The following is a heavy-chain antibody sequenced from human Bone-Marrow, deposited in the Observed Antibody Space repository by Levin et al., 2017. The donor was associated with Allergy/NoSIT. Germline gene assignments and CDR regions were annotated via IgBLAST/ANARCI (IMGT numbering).Heavy chain of an antibody. CDR3: ARESGYAARLDY. V-gene: IGHV4-39*02. CDR2: ISYSGST. Sequence: SETLSLTCTVSGASISSASYFWGWIRQPPGKGLEWIGSISYSGSTHYNPSLKGRVSLSLDTSKNQFSLQLMSVTAADTAMYYCARESGYAARLDYWGQGTLVTVSS. J-gene: IGHJ4*02. CDR1: GASISSASYF. D-gene: IGHD3-16*01.